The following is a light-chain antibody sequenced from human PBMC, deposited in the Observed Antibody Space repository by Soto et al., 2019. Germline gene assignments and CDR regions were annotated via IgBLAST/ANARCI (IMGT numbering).Light chain of an antibody. Sequence: EIAMTQSPATLSVSPGEGATLSCRASQSVSSNLAWYQQKPGQAPRLLIYGASSRATGIPDRFSGSGSGTDFTLTISRLEPEDFAVYYCQQYGSSPPSTFGQGTRLEV. CDR1: QSVSSN. CDR2: GAS. CDR3: QQYGSSPPST. V-gene: IGKV3-20*01. J-gene: IGKJ5*01.